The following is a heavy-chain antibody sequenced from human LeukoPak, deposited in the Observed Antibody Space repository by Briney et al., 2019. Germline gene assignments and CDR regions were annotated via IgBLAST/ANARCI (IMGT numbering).Heavy chain of an antibody. D-gene: IGHD2-2*01. CDR2: ISADNGYT. V-gene: IGHV1-18*01. CDR3: ARDRTSPLVVVPAPYNCLDP. Sequence: ASVKVSCKTSGNTFSNYGITWVRQAPGQGLEWMGWISADNGYTNYAQKFKGRVTMTTDTSTSTVYMELRSLGSDDTAVYYCARDRTSPLVVVPAPYNCLDPWGQGTLVTVSS. J-gene: IGHJ5*02. CDR1: GNTFSNYG.